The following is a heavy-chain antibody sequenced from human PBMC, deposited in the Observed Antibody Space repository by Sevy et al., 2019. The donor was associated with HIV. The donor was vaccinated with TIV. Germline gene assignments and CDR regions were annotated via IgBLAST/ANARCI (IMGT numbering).Heavy chain of an antibody. V-gene: IGHV3-23*01. D-gene: IGHD3-22*01. Sequence: GGSLRLSCAASGFTFSSYAMSWVRQAPGKGLEWVSAIRGSGGSTYYADSVKGRFTISRDNSKNTLYLQMNSLRAEDTAVYYCAKSSSYYYDSSGYYSIDYWGQGTLVTVSS. CDR2: IRGSGGST. J-gene: IGHJ4*02. CDR1: GFTFSSYA. CDR3: AKSSSYYYDSSGYYSIDY.